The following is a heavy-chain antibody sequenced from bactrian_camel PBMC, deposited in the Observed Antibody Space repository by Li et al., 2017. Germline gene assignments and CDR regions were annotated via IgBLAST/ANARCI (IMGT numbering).Heavy chain of an antibody. J-gene: IGHJ4*01. Sequence: DVQLVESGGGSVQPGGSLRLSCAGSGFTFRYSDYCLGWFRQAPGKEPEGVAAIDSDDSANYADSVNGRFIISRDNAKYTLFLKMNELKPDDTAMYYCAIVYGSTCWYSDYDPVYWGPGTQVTVS. D-gene: IGHD4*01. CDR1: GFTFRYSDYC. V-gene: IGHV3S67*01. CDR2: IDSDDSA. CDR3: AIVYGSTCWYSDYDPVY.